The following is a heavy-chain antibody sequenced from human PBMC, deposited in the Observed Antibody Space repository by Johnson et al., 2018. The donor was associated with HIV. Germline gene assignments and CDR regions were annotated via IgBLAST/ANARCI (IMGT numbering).Heavy chain of an antibody. CDR2: ISSGGRTI. CDR1: GFKFSDYH. V-gene: IGHV3-11*01. J-gene: IGHJ3*02. Sequence: QVQLVESGGGLVKPGGSLRLSCAASGFKFSDYHMSWIRQAPGKGLEWVSYISSGGRTIYYADSVKGRFTISRDNAKNSLYLQMNSLRVEDTAVYYCTRDSLMQVIRFGAFDIWGQGTMVSVSS. CDR3: TRDSLMQVIRFGAFDI. D-gene: IGHD3-16*01.